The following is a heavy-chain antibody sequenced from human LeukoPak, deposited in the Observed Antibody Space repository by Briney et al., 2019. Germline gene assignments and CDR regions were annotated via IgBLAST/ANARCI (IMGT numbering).Heavy chain of an antibody. CDR3: ARQANGIAVAGTGDYFDY. D-gene: IGHD6-19*01. CDR1: GYSFTSYW. V-gene: IGHV5-51*01. Sequence: GESLKISCKGSGYSFTSYWIGWVRQMPGKGLEWMGIIYPGDSDTRYSPSFQGQVTISADKSISTAYLQWSSLKASDTAMYYCARQANGIAVAGTGDYFDYWGQGTLVTVSS. J-gene: IGHJ4*02. CDR2: IYPGDSDT.